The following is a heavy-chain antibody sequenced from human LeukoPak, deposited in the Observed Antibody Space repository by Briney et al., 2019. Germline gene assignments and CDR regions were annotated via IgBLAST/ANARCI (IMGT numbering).Heavy chain of an antibody. CDR1: GFTFSSYG. V-gene: IGHV3-23*01. J-gene: IGHJ4*02. Sequence: PGGSLRLSCAASGFTFSSYGMSWVRQAPGKGLQRVSAISGDGKDRDYPDSVKGRFTISRDNSKKTLYLQMDSLRAEDTGLYYCVKELGYDYVWREGHLYDCWGQGTLVTVSS. CDR2: ISGDGKDR. D-gene: IGHD3-16*01. CDR3: VKELGYDYVWREGHLYDC.